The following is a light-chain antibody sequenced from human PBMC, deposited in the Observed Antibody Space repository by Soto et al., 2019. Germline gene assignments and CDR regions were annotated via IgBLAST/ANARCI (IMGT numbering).Light chain of an antibody. Sequence: IQMTQSPSALSASVGDRVTITCRASQGIRDDLGWYQQKPGEAPKALIYGASNLQSGVPSRFSASGSGTDFTLTISSLQPEDFATYYCLQDYNYPNTFGQGTKLDIK. V-gene: IGKV1-6*01. CDR2: GAS. J-gene: IGKJ2*01. CDR3: LQDYNYPNT. CDR1: QGIRDD.